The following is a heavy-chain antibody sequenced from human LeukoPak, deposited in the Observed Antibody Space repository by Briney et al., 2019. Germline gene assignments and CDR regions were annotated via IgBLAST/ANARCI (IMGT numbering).Heavy chain of an antibody. CDR2: INPRGGST. CDR3: ARDSSLATITYAFDI. J-gene: IGHJ3*02. D-gene: IGHD5-12*01. V-gene: IGHV1-46*01. CDR1: GYTFTSYY. Sequence: GASVKVSCKASGYTFTSYYMHWVRQAPGQGLEWMGIINPRGGSTSYAQKFQGRVTMTRDTSTSTVYMELSSLRSEDTAVYYCARDSSLATITYAFDIWGQGTMVTVSS.